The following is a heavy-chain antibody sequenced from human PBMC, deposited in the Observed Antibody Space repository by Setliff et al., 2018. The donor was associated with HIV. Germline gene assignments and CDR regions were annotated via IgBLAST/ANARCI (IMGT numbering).Heavy chain of an antibody. CDR1: GGTFSSYA. J-gene: IGHJ3*02. Sequence: SVKVSCKASGGTFSSYAISWVRQAPGQGLEWMGGIIPIFGTANDAQKFQGRVTITTDESTSTAYMELSSLRSEDTAVYYCARGEGSIAVAGIDERYAFDIWGQGTMVTVSS. CDR3: ARGEGSIAVAGIDERYAFDI. V-gene: IGHV1-69*05. CDR2: IIPIFGTA. D-gene: IGHD6-19*01.